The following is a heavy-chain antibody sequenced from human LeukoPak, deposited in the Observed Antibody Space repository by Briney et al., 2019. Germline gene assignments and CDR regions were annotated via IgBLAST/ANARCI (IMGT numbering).Heavy chain of an antibody. J-gene: IGHJ5*01. CDR3: AKWEGDPEFFDS. Sequence: SVKVSCKASGGTFSRYGFSWVRQAPGQGPEWMGGIIPLFDVANYAQKLQDRVTITADESTSTAYMELSSLRSDDTAVYYCAKWEGDPEFFDSWGQGTLVIVSS. CDR1: GGTFSRYG. CDR2: IIPLFDVA. D-gene: IGHD1-26*01. V-gene: IGHV1-69*01.